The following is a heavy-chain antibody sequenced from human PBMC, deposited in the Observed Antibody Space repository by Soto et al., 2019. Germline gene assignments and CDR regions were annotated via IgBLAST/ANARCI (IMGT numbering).Heavy chain of an antibody. D-gene: IGHD3-22*01. V-gene: IGHV3-7*01. CDR1: GFTFSTYW. CDR2: IKEDGSEK. J-gene: IGHJ6*01. CDR3: ARGWGYFDSSGFPYLYAMDV. Sequence: SLRLSCAASGFTFSTYWMSWVRQAPGKGLEWVANIKEDGSEKYYVDSVEGRFTISRDNAKNSLYLQMTSLRAEDTALYYCARGWGYFDSSGFPYLYAMDVWGQGTKVTVSS.